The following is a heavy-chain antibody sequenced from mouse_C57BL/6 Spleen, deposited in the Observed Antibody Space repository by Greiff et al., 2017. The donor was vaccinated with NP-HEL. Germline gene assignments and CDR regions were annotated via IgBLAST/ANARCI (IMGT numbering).Heavy chain of an antibody. CDR1: GYTFTSYW. V-gene: IGHV1-64*01. D-gene: IGHD2-4*01. Sequence: QVQLQQSGAELVKPGASVKLSCKASGYTFTSYWMHWVKQRPGQGLEWIGMIHPNSGSTNYNEKFKSKATLTVDKSSSTAYMQLSSLTSEDSAVYYCARRGYYDYDGTYYYAMDYWGQGTSVTVSS. CDR3: ARRGYYDYDGTYYYAMDY. J-gene: IGHJ4*01. CDR2: IHPNSGST.